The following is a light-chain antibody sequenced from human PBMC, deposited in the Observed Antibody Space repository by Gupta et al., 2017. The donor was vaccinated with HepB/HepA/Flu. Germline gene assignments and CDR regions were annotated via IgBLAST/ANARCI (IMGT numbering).Light chain of an antibody. CDR3: QQQNSFPWT. CDR2: DES. CDR1: QGIRND. J-gene: IGKJ1*01. V-gene: IGKV1-17*01. Sequence: DIQMTQSPSSLSASLGDRVTITCRASQGIRNDLGWYQQKPGKTPKRLIYDESRRKSGVPSRFSGSGCGTEFTLTISSLQPEDFAIYYCQQQNSFPWTFGQGTKGE.